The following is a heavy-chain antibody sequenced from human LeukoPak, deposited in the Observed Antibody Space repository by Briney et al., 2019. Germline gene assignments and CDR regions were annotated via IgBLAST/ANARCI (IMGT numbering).Heavy chain of an antibody. CDR1: EGTFSSYA. J-gene: IGHJ4*02. CDR3: ARALGIGQHFDY. D-gene: IGHD7-27*01. CDR2: IIPIFGTA. Sequence: GASVKVSCKASEGTFSSYAISWVRQAPGQGLEWMGGIIPIFGTANYAQKFQGRVTITADESTSTAYMELSSLRSEDTAVYYCARALGIGQHFDYWGQGTLVTVSS. V-gene: IGHV1-69*13.